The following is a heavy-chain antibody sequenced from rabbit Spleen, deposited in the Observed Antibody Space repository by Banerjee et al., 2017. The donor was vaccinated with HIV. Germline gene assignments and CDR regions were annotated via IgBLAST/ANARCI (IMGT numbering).Heavy chain of an antibody. V-gene: IGHV1S40*01. CDR3: ARDDSDYTTNYLSL. CDR1: GFSFSSYYY. J-gene: IGHJ6*01. D-gene: IGHD8-1*01. Sequence: QSLEESGGDLVKPEGSLTLTCTASGFSFSSYYYMCWVRQAPGKGLEWIACIYAGSSGTTYYASWAKGRFTVPKTSSTTVTLQMTSLTAADTATYFCARDDSDYTTNYLSLWGPGTLVTVS. CDR2: IYAGSSGTT.